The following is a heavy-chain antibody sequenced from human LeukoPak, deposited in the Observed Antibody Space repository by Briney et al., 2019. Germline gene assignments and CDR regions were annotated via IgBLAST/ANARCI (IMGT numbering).Heavy chain of an antibody. Sequence: SETLSLTCTVSGGSISSYYWTWIRQPAGKGLEWIGRVYTNGQTNYKPSLKSRVSISLDTSKNHFSLRLSSVTATDTAVYYCASDSSGNGYGSGYNWGQGTLVTVSS. CDR2: VYTNGQT. J-gene: IGHJ4*02. D-gene: IGHD6-25*01. CDR1: GGSISSYY. CDR3: ASDSSGNGYGSGYN. V-gene: IGHV4-4*07.